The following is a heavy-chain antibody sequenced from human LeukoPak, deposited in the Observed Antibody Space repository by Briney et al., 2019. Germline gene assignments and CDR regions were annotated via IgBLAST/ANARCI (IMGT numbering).Heavy chain of an antibody. V-gene: IGHV3-49*03. Sequence: GGSLRLSCTASGFTFGDYAMSWFRQAPGKGLEWVGFIRSKAYGGTTEYAASVKGRFTISRDDSKSIAYLQMNSLKTEDTAVYYCTRGDYYGSGSYFHDAFDIWGQGTMVTVSS. CDR2: IRSKAYGGTT. D-gene: IGHD3-10*01. CDR3: TRGDYYGSGSYFHDAFDI. J-gene: IGHJ3*02. CDR1: GFTFGDYA.